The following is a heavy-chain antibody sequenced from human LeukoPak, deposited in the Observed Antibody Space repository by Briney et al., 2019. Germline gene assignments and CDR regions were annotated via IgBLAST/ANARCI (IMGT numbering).Heavy chain of an antibody. D-gene: IGHD2-15*01. CDR3: VKDVPGSRIKMAAFDS. V-gene: IGHV3-23*01. CDR2: IRESGAGT. CDR1: GFSSSTFT. Sequence: GGSLRLSCAASGFSSSTFTMSWVRQAPGKGLEWVSGIRESGAGTYYADSVKGRFTISRDSSKNTLYLQMNSLRADDTAVYYCVKDVPGSRIKMAAFDSWGQGTLVTVSS. J-gene: IGHJ4*02.